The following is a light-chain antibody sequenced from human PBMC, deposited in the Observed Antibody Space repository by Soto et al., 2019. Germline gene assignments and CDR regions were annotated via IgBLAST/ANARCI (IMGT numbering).Light chain of an antibody. J-gene: IGKJ1*01. CDR1: QSVSNNY. CDR3: QQRGGSPPTWT. V-gene: IGKV3-20*01. CDR2: DAS. Sequence: EIVLTQSPGTLSLSPGERATLSCRASQSVSNNYLAWYQQKPGQAPRLLIYDASNRATGIPARFSGSGSGTDFTLTISRLEPEDFAVYYCQQRGGSPPTWTFGQGTKVDIK.